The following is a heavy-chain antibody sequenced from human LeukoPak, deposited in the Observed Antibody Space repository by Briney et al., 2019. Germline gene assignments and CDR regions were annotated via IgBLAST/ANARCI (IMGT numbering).Heavy chain of an antibody. D-gene: IGHD5-12*01. J-gene: IGHJ4*02. CDR1: GGSVSSYY. Sequence: PSETLSLTCTVSGGSVSSYYWSWIRQPAGKGLEWIGRIYTSGSTNYNPSLKSRVTMSVDTSKNQFSLKLSPVTAADTAVYYCARDGGYSGYDGNDYWGQGTLVTVSS. CDR2: IYTSGST. V-gene: IGHV4-4*07. CDR3: ARDGGYSGYDGNDY.